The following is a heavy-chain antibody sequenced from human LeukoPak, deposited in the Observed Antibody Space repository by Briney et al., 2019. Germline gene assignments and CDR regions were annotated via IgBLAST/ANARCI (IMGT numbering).Heavy chain of an antibody. J-gene: IGHJ5*02. Sequence: GGSLRLSCAASGFTFSNYALHWVRQAPGKGLEWVAVISYDGSNKYYADSVKGRFTISRDNSKNTLYLQMNSLRAEDTAVYYCAKGLARITIFWGGWFDPWGQGTLVTVSS. V-gene: IGHV3-30*04. D-gene: IGHD3-9*01. CDR1: GFTFSNYA. CDR2: ISYDGSNK. CDR3: AKGLARITIFWGGWFDP.